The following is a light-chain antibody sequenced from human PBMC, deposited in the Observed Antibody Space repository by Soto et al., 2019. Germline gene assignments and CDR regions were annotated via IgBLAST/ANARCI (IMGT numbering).Light chain of an antibody. CDR3: SSYAGSNIYV. CDR1: SSDVGGYNF. J-gene: IGLJ1*01. V-gene: IGLV2-8*01. CDR2: EVS. Sequence: QSALAQPPSASGSPGQSVTISCTGTSSDVGGYNFVSWYQHHPGKAPKVIIYEVSKRPSGVPNRFSGSKSGNTASLTVSGLQAEDEADYYCSSYAGSNIYVFGTATNFTVL.